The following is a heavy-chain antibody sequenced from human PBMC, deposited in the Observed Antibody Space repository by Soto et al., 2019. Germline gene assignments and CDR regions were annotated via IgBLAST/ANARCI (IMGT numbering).Heavy chain of an antibody. J-gene: IGHJ3*02. CDR1: GGSISSGDSY. D-gene: IGHD4-17*01. Sequence: QVQLQESGPGLVKPSQTLSLTCTVSGGSISSGDSYWSWIRQPPGMGLEWIGSISNGRCTYYTPYLKNRGTISLDMSKNHFSLNLSSVTAADTAVYYWARDDYGYSFYIWGQGAVVTVSS. V-gene: IGHV4-30-4*01. CDR2: ISNGRCT. CDR3: ARDDYGYSFYI.